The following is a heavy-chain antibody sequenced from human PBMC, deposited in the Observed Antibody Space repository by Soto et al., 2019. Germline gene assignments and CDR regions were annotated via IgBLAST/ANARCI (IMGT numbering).Heavy chain of an antibody. D-gene: IGHD3-10*01. CDR2: IYYSGST. Sequence: SETLSLTCTVSGGSISSYYWSWIRQPPGKGLEWIGYIYYSGSTNYNPSLKSRVTISVDTSKNQFSLKLSSVTAADMAVYYCAPETVYMVRAVRDLDGMDGWGQGTPVTGS. CDR3: APETVYMVRAVRDLDGMDG. V-gene: IGHV4-59*01. CDR1: GGSISSYY. J-gene: IGHJ6*02.